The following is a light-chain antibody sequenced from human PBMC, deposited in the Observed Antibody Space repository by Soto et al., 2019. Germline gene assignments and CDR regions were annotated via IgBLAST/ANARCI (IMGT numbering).Light chain of an antibody. CDR3: QQYGNSPAYT. CDR1: QSVSGSY. Sequence: VLTQSPGTLSLSPGERATLSCRASQSVSGSYLAWYQQKPGQAPRLLIYGASSRATGIPDRFSGSGSGTDFTLTISRLEPEDFAVYYCQQYGNSPAYTFGQGTKLEIK. CDR2: GAS. J-gene: IGKJ2*01. V-gene: IGKV3-20*01.